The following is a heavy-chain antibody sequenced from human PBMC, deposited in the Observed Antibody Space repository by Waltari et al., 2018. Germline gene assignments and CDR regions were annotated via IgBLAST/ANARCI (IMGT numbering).Heavy chain of an antibody. V-gene: IGHV4-38-2*01. CDR2: IYHSGST. J-gene: IGHJ4*02. CDR1: GYSISSGDY. Sequence: QVQLQESGPGLVKPSGTLSLTCAVSGYSISSGDYWGWIRQPPGKGLEWIGSIYHSGSTYYNPSLKSRVTISVDTSKNQFSLKLSSVTAADTAVYYCARPDYGGRFDYWGQGTLVTVSS. CDR3: ARPDYGGRFDY. D-gene: IGHD4-17*01.